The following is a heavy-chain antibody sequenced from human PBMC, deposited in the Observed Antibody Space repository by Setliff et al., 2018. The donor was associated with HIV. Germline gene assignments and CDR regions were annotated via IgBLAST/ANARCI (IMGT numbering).Heavy chain of an antibody. D-gene: IGHD3-3*01. CDR2: ISSSGSTI. CDR1: GFTFSSYE. J-gene: IGHJ6*02. Sequence: GGSLRLSCAASGFTFSSYEMNWVRQAPGKGLEWVSDISSSGSTIYYADSVKGRFTISRDNAKNPLYLQMNSLRAEDTAVYYCARVFLEWLLYRPDYVMDVWGQGTTVTVSS. V-gene: IGHV3-48*03. CDR3: ARVFLEWLLYRPDYVMDV.